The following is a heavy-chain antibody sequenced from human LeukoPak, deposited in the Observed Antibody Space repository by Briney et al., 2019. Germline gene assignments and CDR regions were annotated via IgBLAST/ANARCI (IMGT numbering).Heavy chain of an antibody. CDR3: AKGAWWIQLWWTFDY. CDR2: ISYDGSNK. V-gene: IGHV3-30*18. CDR1: GFTFSSYG. Sequence: GRSLRLSCAASGFTFSSYGTHWVRQAPGKGLEWVAVISYDGSNKYYADSVKGRFTISRDNSKNTLYLQMNSLRAEDTAVYYCAKGAWWIQLWWTFDYWGQGTLVTASS. D-gene: IGHD5-18*01. J-gene: IGHJ4*02.